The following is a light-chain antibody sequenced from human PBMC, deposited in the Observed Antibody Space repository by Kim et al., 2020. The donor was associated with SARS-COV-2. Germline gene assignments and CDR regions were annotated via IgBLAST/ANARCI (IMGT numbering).Light chain of an antibody. J-gene: IGLJ3*02. CDR2: FDN. Sequence: APGKTATITCGGNNIGRTSVHWYRQKPGQAPVLVIYFDNARPSGIPERVSGSNSGNTATLTITRVEAGDEADYYCQVWDSRSNHWVFGGGTQLTVL. CDR1: NIGRTS. V-gene: IGLV3-21*04. CDR3: QVWDSRSNHWV.